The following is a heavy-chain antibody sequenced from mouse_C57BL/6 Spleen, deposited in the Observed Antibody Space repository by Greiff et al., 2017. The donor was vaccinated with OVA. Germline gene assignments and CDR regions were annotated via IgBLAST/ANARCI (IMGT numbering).Heavy chain of an antibody. CDR3: TRRGGYGSSYVYFDY. CDR2: IDPETGGT. V-gene: IGHV1-15*01. CDR1: GYTFTDYE. Sequence: VQLKQSGAELVRPGASVTLSCKASGYTFTDYEMHWVKQTPVHGLEWIGAIDPETGGTAYNQKFKGKAILTADKSSSTAYMELRSLTSEDSAVYYCTRRGGYGSSYVYFDYWGQGTTLTVSS. D-gene: IGHD1-1*01. J-gene: IGHJ2*01.